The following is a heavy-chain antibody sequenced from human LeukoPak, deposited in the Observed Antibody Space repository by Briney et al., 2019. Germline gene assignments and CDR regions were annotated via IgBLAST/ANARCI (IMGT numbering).Heavy chain of an antibody. Sequence: PGGSLRLSCAASGFTFSTYWMHWVRQAPGKGLMWVSRINGDGSSTSYGDSVKGRFTVSRDNAKNTLYLQMNGLRVEDTAVYYCARALGDIRGQGTLVTASS. CDR2: INGDGSST. CDR3: ARALGDI. CDR1: GFTFSTYW. J-gene: IGHJ4*02. V-gene: IGHV3-74*01.